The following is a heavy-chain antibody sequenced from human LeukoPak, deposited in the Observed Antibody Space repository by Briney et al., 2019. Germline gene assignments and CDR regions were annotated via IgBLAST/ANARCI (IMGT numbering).Heavy chain of an antibody. D-gene: IGHD3-10*01. V-gene: IGHV3-66*01. Sequence: RGSLRLSCAASGFTVSSNYMSWVRQAPGKGLEWVSVIYSGGSTYYADSVKGRFTISRDNSKNTLYLQMNSLRAEDTAVYYCARDRDYGSGSKGDHWGQGTLVTVSS. CDR1: GFTVSSNY. CDR2: IYSGGST. CDR3: ARDRDYGSGSKGDH. J-gene: IGHJ4*02.